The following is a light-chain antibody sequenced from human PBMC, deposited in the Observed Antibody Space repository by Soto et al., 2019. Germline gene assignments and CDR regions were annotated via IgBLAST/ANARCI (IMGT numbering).Light chain of an antibody. CDR1: GDISTY. V-gene: IGKV1-12*01. Sequence: DIAMTQSPSSVSASVGDRVTITCRASGDISTYLSWYQQEPGKPPHLLISSATSLQTGVPPRFSGGGSGTDFTLTITNLQPEDFETYFCQQAHTFVTFGGGTRVEV. CDR2: SAT. J-gene: IGKJ4*01. CDR3: QQAHTFVT.